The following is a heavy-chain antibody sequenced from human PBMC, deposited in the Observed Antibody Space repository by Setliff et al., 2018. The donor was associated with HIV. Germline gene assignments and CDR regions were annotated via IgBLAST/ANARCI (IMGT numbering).Heavy chain of an antibody. CDR3: ARDTPHIVVVTAPEPGDDAFDI. CDR1: GGTFSSYA. CDR2: IIPIFGTA. Sequence: GASVKVSCKASGGTFSSYAISWVRQAPGQGLEWMGGIIPIFGTANYAQKFQGRVTITADESTSTAYMELGSLRSEDTAVYYCARDTPHIVVVTAPEPGDDAFDIWGQGTMVTVSS. D-gene: IGHD2-21*02. J-gene: IGHJ3*02. V-gene: IGHV1-69*13.